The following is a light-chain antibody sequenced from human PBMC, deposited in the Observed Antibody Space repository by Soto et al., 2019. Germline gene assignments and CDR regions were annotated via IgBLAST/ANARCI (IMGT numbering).Light chain of an antibody. CDR2: NAS. J-gene: IGKJ5*01. CDR3: QQRSKWPLT. Sequence: MVMTPSPATLSLSPVERAPLSCRASQSVSSYLTWFQQKPGQAPRLLIYNASNRATDIPVRFSGTGSGTDFTLTISSLEPEDFAVYYCQQRSKWPLTFGQGTRLEIK. CDR1: QSVSSY. V-gene: IGKV3-11*01.